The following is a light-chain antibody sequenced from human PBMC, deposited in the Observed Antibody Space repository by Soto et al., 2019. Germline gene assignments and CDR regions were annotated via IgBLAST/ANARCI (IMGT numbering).Light chain of an antibody. CDR3: QQYGSSPYT. J-gene: IGKJ2*01. CDR1: RRVSADY. Sequence: EIVLTQSPGTLSLSPGSRATLSCRASRRVSADYLAWYHQRPGQVPRLLIYGASNRATDIPDRFSASGSGADFTLPINRLEPEDFGVYYCQQYGSSPYTFGQGTKLEIK. CDR2: GAS. V-gene: IGKV3-20*01.